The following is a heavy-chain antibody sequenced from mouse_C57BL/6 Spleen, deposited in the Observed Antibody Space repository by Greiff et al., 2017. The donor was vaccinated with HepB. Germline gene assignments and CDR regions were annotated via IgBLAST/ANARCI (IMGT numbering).Heavy chain of an antibody. D-gene: IGHD4-1*01. CDR2: IDPSDSYT. J-gene: IGHJ2*01. CDR1: GYTFTSYW. CDR3: ARQRYTLTGAYYFDY. Sequence: QVQLQQSGAELVKPGASVKLSCKASGYTFTSYWMQWVKQRPGQGLEWIGEIDPSDSYTNYNQKFKGKATLTVDTSSSTAYMQLSSLTSEDSAVYYCARQRYTLTGAYYFDYWGQGTTLTVSS. V-gene: IGHV1-50*01.